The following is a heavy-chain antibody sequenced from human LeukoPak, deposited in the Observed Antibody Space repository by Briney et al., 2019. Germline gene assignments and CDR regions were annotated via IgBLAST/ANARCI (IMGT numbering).Heavy chain of an antibody. CDR1: GYTFTGYY. CDR2: INPNSGGT. Sequence: ASVKVSCKASGYTFTGYYMHWVRQAPGQGLEWMGWINPNSGGTNYAQKFQGRVTMTRDTSISTAYMELSRLRSDDMAVYYCARGGLAIFGVVARGGDYWGQGTLVTVSS. J-gene: IGHJ4*02. V-gene: IGHV1-2*02. CDR3: ARGGLAIFGVVARGGDY. D-gene: IGHD3-3*01.